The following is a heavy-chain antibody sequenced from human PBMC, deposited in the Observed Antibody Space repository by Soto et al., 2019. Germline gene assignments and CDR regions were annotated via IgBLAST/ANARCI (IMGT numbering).Heavy chain of an antibody. V-gene: IGHV3-7*01. CDR1: GFTFSSYW. CDR3: ASASVWFGELLYGDDDAFDI. CDR2: IKQDGSEK. J-gene: IGHJ3*02. D-gene: IGHD3-10*01. Sequence: GGSLRLSCAASGFTFSSYWMSWVRQAPGKGLEWVANIKQDGSEKYYVDSVKGRFTISRDNAKNSLYLQMNSLRAEDTAVYYCASASVWFGELLYGDDDAFDIWGQGTMVTV.